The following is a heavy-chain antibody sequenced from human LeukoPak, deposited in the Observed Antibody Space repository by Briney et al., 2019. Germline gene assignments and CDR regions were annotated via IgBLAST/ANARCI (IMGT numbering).Heavy chain of an antibody. J-gene: IGHJ6*03. CDR1: GFTVSSNY. Sequence: GGSLRLSXAASGFTVSSNYMTWVRQAPGKGLEWVSVIYSGGSTYYADSVKGRFTISRDNSENTLYPHMNSLRAEDTAVYYCARATFWSGYQRDSWYMDVWGKGTTVTVSS. CDR3: ARATFWSGYQRDSWYMDV. CDR2: IYSGGST. D-gene: IGHD3-3*01. V-gene: IGHV3-66*02.